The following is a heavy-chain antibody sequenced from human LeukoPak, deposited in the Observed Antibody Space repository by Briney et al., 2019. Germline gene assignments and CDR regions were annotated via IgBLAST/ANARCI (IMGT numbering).Heavy chain of an antibody. CDR2: ISGSGGTT. CDR1: GFXFSSYT. Sequence: GGSLRLSCAASGFXFSSYTITWVRQAPGKGREWVSVISGSGGTTNYADSVKGRFTISRDNSKDMLYLQMNSLRAEDTAVYYCAKGRTGYIPDYWGQGTPVTVSS. D-gene: IGHD6-13*01. J-gene: IGHJ4*02. V-gene: IGHV3-23*01. CDR3: AKGRTGYIPDY.